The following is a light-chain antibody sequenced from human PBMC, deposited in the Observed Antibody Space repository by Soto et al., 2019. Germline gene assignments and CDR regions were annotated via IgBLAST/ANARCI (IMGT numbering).Light chain of an antibody. V-gene: IGLV2-14*01. CDR2: EVS. J-gene: IGLJ2*01. CDR3: SSYTVINTPHVV. Sequence: QSVLTQPASVSGSPGQSITISCTGTSSDVGGYNYVSWYQQHPGKAPKLVIYEVSNRPSEGSNRFSGSKSGNTASLTISGLQAEDEADYYCSSYTVINTPHVVFGGGTKVTVL. CDR1: SSDVGGYNY.